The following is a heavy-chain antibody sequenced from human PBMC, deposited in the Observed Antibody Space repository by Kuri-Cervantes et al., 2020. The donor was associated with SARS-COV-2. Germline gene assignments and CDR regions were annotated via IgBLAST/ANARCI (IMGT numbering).Heavy chain of an antibody. Sequence: SVKVSCKASGFTFTSSAVQWVRQARGQRLEWIGWIVVGSGNTNYAQKFQERVTITRDMSTSTAYMELSGLRSEDTAVYYCAADPTREQLSWGGFFYYGMDVWGQGTTVTVSS. V-gene: IGHV1-58*01. CDR1: GFTFTSSA. D-gene: IGHD6-6*01. CDR3: AADPTREQLSWGGFFYYGMDV. CDR2: IVVGSGNT. J-gene: IGHJ6*02.